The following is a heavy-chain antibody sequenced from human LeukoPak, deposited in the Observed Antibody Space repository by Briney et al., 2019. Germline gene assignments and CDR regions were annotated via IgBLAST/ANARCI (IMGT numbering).Heavy chain of an antibody. D-gene: IGHD1-1*01. CDR1: GFTFSSYA. CDR3: ATTLLRASTYMDV. Sequence: GGSLRLSCAASGFTFSSYAMSWVRQAPGKGLEWVSDISGSGGSTYYADSVKGRFTISRDNSKNTLYVQMNSLRAEDTAVYYCATTLLRASTYMDVWGKGTTVTVSS. V-gene: IGHV3-23*01. J-gene: IGHJ6*03. CDR2: ISGSGGST.